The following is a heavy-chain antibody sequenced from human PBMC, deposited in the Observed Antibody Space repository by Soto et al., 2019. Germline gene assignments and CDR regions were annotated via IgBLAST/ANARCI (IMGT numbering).Heavy chain of an antibody. CDR2: ISSTTNYI. CDR1: GFTFTRYS. Sequence: SGGSLRLSCAASGFTFTRYSMNWVRQAPGKGLEWVSSISSTTNYIYYGDSMEGRFTTSRDNAKNSLYLEMNSLRAEDTAVYYCARESEDLTSNFDYWGQGTLVTVSS. CDR3: ARESEDLTSNFDY. J-gene: IGHJ4*02. V-gene: IGHV3-21*06.